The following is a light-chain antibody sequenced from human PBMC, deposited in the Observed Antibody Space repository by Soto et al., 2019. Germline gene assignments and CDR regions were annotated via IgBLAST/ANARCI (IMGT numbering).Light chain of an antibody. CDR3: SSYTGSSTLV. V-gene: IGLV2-14*01. CDR1: SSDVGGYNY. CDR2: EVS. Sequence: QCALTQPASVSGSPGQSVTISCTGTSSDVGGYNYVSWYQQNPGKAPKLMIYEVSNRPSGVSNRFSGSKSGNMASLTISGLQAEDEADYYCSSYTGSSTLVFGTGTKVT. J-gene: IGLJ1*01.